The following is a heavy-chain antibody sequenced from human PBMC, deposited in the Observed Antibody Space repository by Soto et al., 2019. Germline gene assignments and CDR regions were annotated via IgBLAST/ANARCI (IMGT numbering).Heavy chain of an antibody. D-gene: IGHD6-13*01. CDR1: GYTFRGYY. Sequence: ASVKVSCKASGYTFRGYYIHWVRQAPGQGPEWMGWINPNNGDTKYAQKFQGRVTMTRDMSISTLYMNLTRLASQDTAVYYCATVGAAAANYGLDVWGQGTTVTVSS. CDR3: ATVGAAAANYGLDV. J-gene: IGHJ6*02. CDR2: INPNNGDT. V-gene: IGHV1-2*02.